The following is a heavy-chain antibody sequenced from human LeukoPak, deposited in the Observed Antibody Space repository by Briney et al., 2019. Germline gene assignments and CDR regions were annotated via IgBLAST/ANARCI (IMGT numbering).Heavy chain of an antibody. Sequence: ASVKVSFKASGGTFSSYAISWVRQAPGQGLEWMGGIIPIFGTANYSQKFQGRVTITADESTSTAYMELSSRRSEDTAVYYCAGYSGSYPMDYWGQGTLVTVSS. J-gene: IGHJ4*02. CDR3: AGYSGSYPMDY. V-gene: IGHV1-69*13. CDR2: IIPIFGTA. CDR1: GGTFSSYA. D-gene: IGHD1-26*01.